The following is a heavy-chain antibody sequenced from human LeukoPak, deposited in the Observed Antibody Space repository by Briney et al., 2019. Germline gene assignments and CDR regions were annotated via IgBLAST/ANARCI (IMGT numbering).Heavy chain of an antibody. J-gene: IGHJ4*02. CDR2: INQDGSEK. V-gene: IGHV3-7*05. CDR3: AKGTFGGVIVVSAYYFDY. D-gene: IGHD3-16*02. Sequence: GGSLRLSCAASGFIFSGSWMSWVRRAPGIGLEWVANINQDGSEKHYVDSVKGRFTISRDNAYNSLYLQMNSLRAEDTAVYYCAKGTFGGVIVVSAYYFDYWGQGTLVTVSS. CDR1: GFIFSGSW.